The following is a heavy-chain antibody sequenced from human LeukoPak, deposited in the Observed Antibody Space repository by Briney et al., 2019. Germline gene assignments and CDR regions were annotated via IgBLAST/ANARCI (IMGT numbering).Heavy chain of an antibody. J-gene: IGHJ4*02. V-gene: IGHV3-23*01. D-gene: IGHD3-3*01. Sequence: GGSLRLPCAASGFTLSTYSMYWVRQAPGEGLEWVSGIRGSGGITYYADSVKGRFTISGDNSENTLYLQMNSLRVDDTAVYYCAKGRVVESILDYWGQGVLVTVSS. CDR2: IRGSGGIT. CDR1: GFTLSTYS. CDR3: AKGRVVESILDY.